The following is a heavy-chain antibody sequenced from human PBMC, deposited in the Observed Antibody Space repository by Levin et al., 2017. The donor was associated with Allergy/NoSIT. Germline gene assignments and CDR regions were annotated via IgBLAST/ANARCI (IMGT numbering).Heavy chain of an antibody. Sequence: ETLSLTCAASGFTFSNYAMSWVRQAPGKGLEWISAISSNGGDTFYSEAVRGRLTISRDNSNVYLQMSSLRADDTAVYYCAKDRYDSSGYYLSGIDSWGQGTLVTVSS. J-gene: IGHJ4*02. CDR3: AKDRYDSSGYYLSGIDS. D-gene: IGHD3-22*01. V-gene: IGHV3-23*01. CDR1: GFTFSNYA. CDR2: ISSNGGDT.